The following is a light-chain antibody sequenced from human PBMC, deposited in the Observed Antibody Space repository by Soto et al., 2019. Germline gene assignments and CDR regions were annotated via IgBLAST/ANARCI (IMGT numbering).Light chain of an antibody. CDR3: QQYDTSPPT. Sequence: IVLTQSPGTLSLSPGERATLSCRASQPITSRYLAWYQHQPGQAPRLLIYRTFARPPGIPDRFSGGGSGTDFTLTISRLEREDFAVYYCQQYDTSPPTFGQGTRLEIK. J-gene: IGKJ5*01. CDR2: RTF. V-gene: IGKV3-20*01. CDR1: QPITSRY.